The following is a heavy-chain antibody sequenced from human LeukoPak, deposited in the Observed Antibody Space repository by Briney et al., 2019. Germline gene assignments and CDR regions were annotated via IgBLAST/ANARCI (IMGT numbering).Heavy chain of an antibody. V-gene: IGHV3-23*01. Sequence: PGGSLRLSCAASGFTFSSYAMSWVRQAPGKGLEWVSAISDSGGNTYYADSVKGRFTISRDNSKNTLYLQMNSLRAEDTAVYYCAKGLRGITMIVVVIKPFDYWGQGTLVTVSS. J-gene: IGHJ4*02. CDR2: ISDSGGNT. CDR1: GFTFSSYA. CDR3: AKGLRGITMIVVVIKPFDY. D-gene: IGHD3-22*01.